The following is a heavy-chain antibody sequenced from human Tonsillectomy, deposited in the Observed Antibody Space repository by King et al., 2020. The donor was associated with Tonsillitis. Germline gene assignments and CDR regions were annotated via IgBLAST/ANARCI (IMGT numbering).Heavy chain of an antibody. J-gene: IGHJ4*02. D-gene: IGHD3-16*01. CDR3: AKDRPPYDYVWGDGFDY. V-gene: IGHV3-23*04. Sequence: VQLVESGGGLVQPGGSLRLSCAASGFTFNNYAMSWVRQAPGKGLEWVSAISGSGGSTYYADSVKGRFSISRDNSKNTLYLQMKRLRAEDTAKYYCAKDRPPYDYVWGDGFDYGGQGTLVTVSS. CDR2: ISGSGGST. CDR1: GFTFNNYA.